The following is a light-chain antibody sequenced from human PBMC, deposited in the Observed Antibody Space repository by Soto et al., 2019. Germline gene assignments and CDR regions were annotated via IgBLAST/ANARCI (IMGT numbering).Light chain of an antibody. CDR1: QSVLHSSNNKNY. CDR2: WAS. J-gene: IGKJ3*01. V-gene: IGKV4-1*01. Sequence: DIVMTQSPDSLAVSLGERATINCKSSQSVLHSSNNKNYIAWYQKKPGQPPKVLMYWASTRESGVPDRFSGSGSGTDFTLTISSLQAEDVAVYHCQQYYSTPFTFGTGTKVDIK. CDR3: QQYYSTPFT.